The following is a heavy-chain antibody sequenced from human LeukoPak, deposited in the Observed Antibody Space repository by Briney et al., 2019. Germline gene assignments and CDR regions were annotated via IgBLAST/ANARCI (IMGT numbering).Heavy chain of an antibody. V-gene: IGHV1-3*01. D-gene: IGHD2-2*01. CDR2: INAGNGNT. CDR3: ARERLPDYYYGMDV. Sequence: GASVKVSCKASGYTFTGYYMHWVRQAPGQGLEWMGWINAGNGNTKYSQKFQGRVTITRDTSASTAYMELSSLRSEDTAVYYCARERLPDYYYGMDVWGQGTTVTVSS. J-gene: IGHJ6*02. CDR1: GYTFTGYY.